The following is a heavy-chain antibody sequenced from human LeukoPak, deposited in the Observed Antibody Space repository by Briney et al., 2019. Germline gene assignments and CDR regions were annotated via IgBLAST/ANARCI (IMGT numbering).Heavy chain of an antibody. CDR3: AKGDSSPSSA. J-gene: IGHJ5*02. D-gene: IGHD6-13*01. V-gene: IGHV3-30*04. Sequence: GGSLRLSCAASGFTFSSYAMHWVRQAPGKGLEWVAVISYDGTNKYYADSVKGRFTISRDTSKNTLYLQMNSLRAEDTAVYYCAKGDSSPSSAWGQGTLVTVSS. CDR1: GFTFSSYA. CDR2: ISYDGTNK.